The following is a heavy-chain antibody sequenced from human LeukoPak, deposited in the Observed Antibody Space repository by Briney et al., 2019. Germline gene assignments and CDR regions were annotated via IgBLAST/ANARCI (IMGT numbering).Heavy chain of an antibody. CDR1: GGSVSSGRYY. CDR2: LYYSGST. D-gene: IGHD6-19*01. J-gene: IGHJ4*02. V-gene: IGHV4-61*01. Sequence: KASETLSLTCTVSGGSVSSGRYYWSWIRQPPGKGLEWIGYLYYSGSTNYNPSLKSRVTISVDTSKNQFSLKLSSATAADTAMYYCARLPYSSGWYVYWGQGTLVTVSS. CDR3: ARLPYSSGWYVY.